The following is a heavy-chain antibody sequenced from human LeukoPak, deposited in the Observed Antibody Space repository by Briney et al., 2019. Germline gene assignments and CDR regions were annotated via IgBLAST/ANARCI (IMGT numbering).Heavy chain of an antibody. Sequence: GGSLRLSCAASGFTFSTYAMSWVRQAPGKGLEWVSALSPSGGITYYEDSVKGRITISRDNSKNTLYLQMNSLSAEDTAVYYCAKGVNYFVLEYWGQGTLVTISS. J-gene: IGHJ4*02. CDR1: GFTFSTYA. V-gene: IGHV3-23*01. CDR2: LSPSGGIT. CDR3: AKGVNYFVLEY. D-gene: IGHD3-10*02.